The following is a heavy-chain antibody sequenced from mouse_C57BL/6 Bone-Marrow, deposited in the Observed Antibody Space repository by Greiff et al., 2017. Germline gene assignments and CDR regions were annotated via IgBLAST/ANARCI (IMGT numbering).Heavy chain of an antibody. V-gene: IGHV1-15*01. CDR3: TRNWDRFAY. J-gene: IGHJ3*01. CDR2: IDPETGGT. CDR1: GYTFTDYE. D-gene: IGHD4-1*02. Sequence: QVQLQQSGAELVRPGASVTLSCKASGYTFTDYEMHWVKQTPVHGLEWIGAIDPETGGTAYNQKFKGKGILTAGKSSSTAYMELRSLTSEDSAVYYCTRNWDRFAYWGQGTLVTVSA.